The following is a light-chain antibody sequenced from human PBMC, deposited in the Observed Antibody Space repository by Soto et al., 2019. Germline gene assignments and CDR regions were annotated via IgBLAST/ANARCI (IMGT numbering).Light chain of an antibody. J-gene: IGLJ3*02. CDR3: ASFIHVWM. Sequence: QSALTQPASVSGSPGQSITISCTATGSDVGYFKYVSWYQQQTGKAPKLIIYEVNKRPSGISNRFSGSKSGATASLTISGLLTEDEASYYCASFIHVWMFGGGTKLTVL. CDR1: GSDVGYFKY. V-gene: IGLV2-14*01. CDR2: EVN.